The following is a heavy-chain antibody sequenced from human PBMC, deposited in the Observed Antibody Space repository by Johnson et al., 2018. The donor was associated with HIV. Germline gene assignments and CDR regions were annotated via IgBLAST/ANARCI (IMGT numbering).Heavy chain of an antibody. D-gene: IGHD6-13*01. CDR1: GFTFSSYA. CDR3: ARDFKDSSSWYGAFDI. Sequence: QAQLVESGGGVVQPGRSLRLSCAASGFTFSSYAMHWVRQAPGKGLEWVAVISYDGSNKYYADSVKGRFTISRDNSKNTLYLQMNSLRAEDTAVYYCARDFKDSSSWYGAFDIWGQGTMVTVSS. J-gene: IGHJ3*02. V-gene: IGHV3-30-3*01. CDR2: ISYDGSNK.